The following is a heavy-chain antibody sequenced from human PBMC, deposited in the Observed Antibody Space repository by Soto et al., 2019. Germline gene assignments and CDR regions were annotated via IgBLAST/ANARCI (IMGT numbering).Heavy chain of an antibody. J-gene: IGHJ4*02. D-gene: IGHD1-26*01. CDR2: ISSSGDYI. V-gene: IGHV3-21*01. Sequence: PGGSLRLSCAASGFTLSDYTMNWVRQAPGKGLEWVSSISSSGDYIYYADSLKGRFTISRDSPKSSLYLQMNSLRAEDTAVYYCTRERKGEPNGSGYWGQGTLVTVSS. CDR1: GFTLSDYT. CDR3: TRERKGEPNGSGY.